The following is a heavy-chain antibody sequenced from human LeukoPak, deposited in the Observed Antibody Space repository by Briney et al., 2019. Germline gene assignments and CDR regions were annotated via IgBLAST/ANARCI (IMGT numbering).Heavy chain of an antibody. D-gene: IGHD6-19*01. CDR2: VYYSGST. Sequence: SETLSLTCTVSGDFITAYYWSWIRQPPGKGLEWIGYVYYSGSTEHNPSLRSRVTISLERSKHQFSLKLTSVTAADTAVYYCARESLRQQWLVRREEYYYMDVWGKGTTVTISS. J-gene: IGHJ6*03. CDR1: GDFITAYY. V-gene: IGHV4-59*01. CDR3: ARESLRQQWLVRREEYYYMDV.